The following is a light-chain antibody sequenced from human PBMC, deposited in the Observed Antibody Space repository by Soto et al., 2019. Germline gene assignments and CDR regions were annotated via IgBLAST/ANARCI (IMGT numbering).Light chain of an antibody. CDR1: SSNIGAGYD. J-gene: IGLJ1*01. CDR2: GNS. V-gene: IGLV1-40*01. CDR3: QSYDSSLSVLYV. Sequence: QSVLTQPPSVSGAPGQRVTISCTGSSSNIGAGYDVHWYQQLPGTAPKLLIYGNSNRPSGVPDRFSGSKSGTSASLAITGLQAQHEADYYCQSYDSSLSVLYVFGTGTKLTVL.